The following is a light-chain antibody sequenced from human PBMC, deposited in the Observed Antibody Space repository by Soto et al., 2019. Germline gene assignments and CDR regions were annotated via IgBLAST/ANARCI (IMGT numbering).Light chain of an antibody. J-gene: IGLJ2*01. CDR2: EVT. CDR3: ISYAAGNNYVV. Sequence: QSALTQPASVSGSLGQSITISCTGTSSDVGAYNYVSWFQQHPGKAPKLMIYEVTKRPSGVPDRFSGSKSGNTASLTVSGLQAEDEADYYCISYAAGNNYVVFGGGTKLTVL. V-gene: IGLV2-8*01. CDR1: SSDVGAYNY.